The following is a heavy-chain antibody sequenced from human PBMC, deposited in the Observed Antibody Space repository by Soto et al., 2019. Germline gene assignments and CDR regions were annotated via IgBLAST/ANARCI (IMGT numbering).Heavy chain of an antibody. J-gene: IGHJ4*02. V-gene: IGHV3-33*01. CDR2: IWYECSNK. D-gene: IGHD4-17*01. CDR1: GVTFSTDG. CDR3: ARGDLSTTVVTTDS. Sequence: GGALRLPCAASGVTFSTDGMLWVRQAPGKGLEWAAVIWYECSNKYYADSGKGRFTISRDNSKNTLYLQMNSLRAEDTAVYSCARGDLSTTVVTTDSRGQGTLGTVSS.